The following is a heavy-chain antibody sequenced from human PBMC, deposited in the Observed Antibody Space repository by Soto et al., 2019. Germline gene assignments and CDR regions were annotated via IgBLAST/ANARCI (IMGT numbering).Heavy chain of an antibody. V-gene: IGHV3-23*01. CDR2: ISGKGDDT. CDR1: GFTFSGFD. CDR3: VKDPGQRLYRPFDL. J-gene: IGHJ3*01. D-gene: IGHD6-25*01. Sequence: EVQLLESGGGLVQPGGSLRLSCAASGFTFSGFDMNWVRQTAVKGLEWVSTISGKGDDTYYADSVKGRFTISRDISKNTLYLQMNSLRVEDTAIYYCVKDPGQRLYRPFDLWGQGTVVTVSP.